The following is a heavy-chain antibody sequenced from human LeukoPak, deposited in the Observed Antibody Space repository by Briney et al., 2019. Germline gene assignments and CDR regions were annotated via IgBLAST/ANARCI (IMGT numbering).Heavy chain of an antibody. CDR1: GDSFTSVTDY. CDR2: IYHSGST. CDR3: ARRDYYGSGSHDAFDI. Sequence: SETLSLTCTVSGDSFTSVTDYWAWIRQPPGKGLEWIGEIYHSGSTNYNPSLKSRVTISVDKSKNQFSLKLSSVTAADTAVYYCARRDYYGSGSHDAFDIWGQGTMVTVSS. D-gene: IGHD3-10*01. J-gene: IGHJ3*02. V-gene: IGHV4-39*07.